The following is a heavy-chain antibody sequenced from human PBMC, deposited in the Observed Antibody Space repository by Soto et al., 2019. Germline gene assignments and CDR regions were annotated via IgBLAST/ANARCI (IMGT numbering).Heavy chain of an antibody. CDR1: GYTFTSYY. CDR3: ALPGTIRRSFDY. CDR2: INPSGGST. J-gene: IGHJ4*02. Sequence: QVQLVQSGAEVKKPGASVKVSCKASGYTFTSYYMHWVRQAPGQGLEWMGIINPSGGSTSYAQKFQGRVTMTRDTSTSTVYMELSSLRSEDTAVYYCALPGTIRRSFDYWGQGNLVTVSS. D-gene: IGHD1-1*01. V-gene: IGHV1-46*01.